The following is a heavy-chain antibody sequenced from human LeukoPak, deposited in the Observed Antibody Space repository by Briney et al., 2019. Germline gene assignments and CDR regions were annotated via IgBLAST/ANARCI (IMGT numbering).Heavy chain of an antibody. CDR1: GGSFSGYY. J-gene: IGHJ4*02. CDR2: INHSGST. D-gene: IGHD1-26*01. V-gene: IGHV4-34*01. Sequence: SXTLSLTCAVYGGSFSGYYWSWIRQPPGKGLEWIGEINHSGSTNYNPSLKSRVTISVDTSKNQFSLKLSSVTAADTAVYYCARVSGVGATYFDYWGQGTLVTVSS. CDR3: ARVSGVGATYFDY.